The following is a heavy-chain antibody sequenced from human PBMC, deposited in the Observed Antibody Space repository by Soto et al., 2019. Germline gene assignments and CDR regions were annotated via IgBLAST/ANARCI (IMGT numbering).Heavy chain of an antibody. V-gene: IGHV3-21*01. D-gene: IGHD2-15*01. CDR2: ISSSSSYI. CDR3: ARDGGGYCSGGSCSTWVYYYMDF. Sequence: GGSLRLSCAASVLTFSSYSMNWVRQAPGKGLEWVSSISSSSSYIYYADSVKGRFTISRDNAKNSLYLQMNSLRAEDTAVYYCARDGGGYCSGGSCSTWVYYYMDFWGKGTTVTVSS. CDR1: VLTFSSYS. J-gene: IGHJ6*03.